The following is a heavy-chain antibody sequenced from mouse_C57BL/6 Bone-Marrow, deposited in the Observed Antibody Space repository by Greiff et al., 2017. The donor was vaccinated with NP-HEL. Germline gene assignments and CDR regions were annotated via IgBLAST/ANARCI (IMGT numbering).Heavy chain of an antibody. J-gene: IGHJ1*03. V-gene: IGHV1-42*01. CDR2: INPSTGGT. Sequence: EVQLQQSGPELVKPGASVKISCKASGYSFTGYYMNWVKQSPEKSLEWIGEINPSTGGTTYNQKFKAKATLTVDKSSSTAYMQLKSLTSEDSAVYYCARGFITTVGDVWGTGTTVTVSS. CDR3: ARGFITTVGDV. CDR1: GYSFTGYY. D-gene: IGHD1-1*01.